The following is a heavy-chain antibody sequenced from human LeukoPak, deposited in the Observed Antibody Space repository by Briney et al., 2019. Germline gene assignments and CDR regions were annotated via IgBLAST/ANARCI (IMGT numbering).Heavy chain of an antibody. CDR2: ISSSSSYI. D-gene: IGHD3-16*01. Sequence: PGGSLRLSCAASGFTFSSYAMSWVRQAPGKGLEWVSSISSSSSYIYYADSVKGRFTISRDNAKNSLYLQMNSLRAEDTAVYYCASGGTKYYDYVWGSPNDYWGQGTLVTVSS. CDR3: ASGGTKYYDYVWGSPNDY. V-gene: IGHV3-21*01. J-gene: IGHJ4*02. CDR1: GFTFSSYA.